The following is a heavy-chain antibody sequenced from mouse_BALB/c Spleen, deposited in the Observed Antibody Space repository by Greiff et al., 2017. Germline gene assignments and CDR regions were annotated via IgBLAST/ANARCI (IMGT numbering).Heavy chain of an antibody. CDR3: TRGGVYAMDD. V-gene: IGHV1S81*02. CDR1: GYTFTSYY. CDR2: LNPRNGGT. Sequence: QVQLQQPGAELVKPGASVKLSCTASGYTFTSYYMYWVKQRPGQGLEWIGGLNPRNGGTNFNEKFKSKATLTVDTSSSTAYMQLSSLTSEDSAVYYCTRGGVYAMDDWGQGTSVTVSA. J-gene: IGHJ4*01.